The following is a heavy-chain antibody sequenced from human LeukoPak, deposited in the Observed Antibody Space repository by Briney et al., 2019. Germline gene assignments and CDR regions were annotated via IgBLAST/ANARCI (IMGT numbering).Heavy chain of an antibody. Sequence: SETLSLTCAVYGGSFSGYYWSWIRRPPGKGLEWIGEINHSGSTNYNPSLKSRVTISVDTSKNQFSLKLTSVTAADTAVYYCARRLELAGTLPDYWGQGTLATVSS. J-gene: IGHJ4*02. V-gene: IGHV4-34*01. CDR1: GGSFSGYY. CDR2: INHSGST. CDR3: ARRLELAGTLPDY. D-gene: IGHD6-19*01.